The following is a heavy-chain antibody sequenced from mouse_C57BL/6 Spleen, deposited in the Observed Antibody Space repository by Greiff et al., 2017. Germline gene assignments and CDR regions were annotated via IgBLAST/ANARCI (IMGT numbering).Heavy chain of an antibody. D-gene: IGHD3-2*02. CDR1: GYTFTSYW. V-gene: IGHV1-50*01. CDR2: IDPSDSST. J-gene: IGHJ2*01. Sequence: QVQLQQPGAELVKPGASVKLSCKASGYTFTSYWMQWVKQRPGQGLEWIGEIDPSDSSTNYNQKFKGKATLTVDTSSSTAYMQLSSLTSEDSAVYYCARRQLRLHYFDYWGQGTTLTVSS. CDR3: ARRQLRLHYFDY.